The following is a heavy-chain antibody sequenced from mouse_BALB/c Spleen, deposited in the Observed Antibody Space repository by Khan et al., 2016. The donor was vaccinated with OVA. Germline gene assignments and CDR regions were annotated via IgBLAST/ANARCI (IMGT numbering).Heavy chain of an antibody. CDR2: IDPFSGGT. CDR3: TRHGYVAWFTY. D-gene: IGHD2-2*01. V-gene: IGHV1S135*01. Sequence: QQSGPELMKPGSSVKISCKASGYSFSSYYIHWVMQSHGKSLEWIGYIDPFSGGTNYNQKFKGKATLTVDRSSSTAYIHLSNLTSEDSAVYFCTRHGYVAWFTYWGQGTLVTVSA. CDR1: GYSFSSYY. J-gene: IGHJ3*01.